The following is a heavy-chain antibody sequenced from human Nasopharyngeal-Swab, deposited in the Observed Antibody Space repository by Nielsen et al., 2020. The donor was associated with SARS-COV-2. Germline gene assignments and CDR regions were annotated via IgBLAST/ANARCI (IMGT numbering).Heavy chain of an antibody. Sequence: GGSRRLSWAASGFSVSSKAMSWDRQAPGKGLEWVSALSASGGSTYYADAVKGRFTISRDTSKDTLYLHMHSLRAEDSAVYFCAKDLWPPYRMDVWGQGTAVTVSS. J-gene: IGHJ6*02. D-gene: IGHD3-16*01. CDR1: GFSVSSKA. CDR3: AKDLWPPYRMDV. CDR2: LSASGGST. V-gene: IGHV3-23*01.